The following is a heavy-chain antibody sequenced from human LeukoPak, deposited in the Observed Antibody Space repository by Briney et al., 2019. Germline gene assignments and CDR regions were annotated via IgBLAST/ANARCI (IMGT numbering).Heavy chain of an antibody. Sequence: ASVKVSRMASLYTFTNYYMHWVRQAPGQGLEWMGIINPSGGSTSYAQKFQGRVTMTKDMSTSTDYMELSSLRSEDMDVYFCARGNPKPYYYYMDVWGKGTTVTVSS. CDR3: ARGNPKPYYYYMDV. J-gene: IGHJ6*03. CDR2: INPSGGST. V-gene: IGHV1-46*01. CDR1: LYTFTNYY.